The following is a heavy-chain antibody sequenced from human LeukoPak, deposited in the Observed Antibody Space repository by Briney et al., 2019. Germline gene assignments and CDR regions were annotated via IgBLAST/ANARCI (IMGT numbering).Heavy chain of an antibody. Sequence: ASVTVSCKASGGTFSSYTSSWVRQAPGQGLEWMGGIIPILGIANYAQKFQGRVTITADKSTSTAYMELSSLRSEDTAVYYCARSLTPGGFDYWGQGTLVTVSS. J-gene: IGHJ4*02. CDR2: IIPILGIA. CDR3: ARSLTPGGFDY. D-gene: IGHD1-1*01. V-gene: IGHV1-69*10. CDR1: GGTFSSYT.